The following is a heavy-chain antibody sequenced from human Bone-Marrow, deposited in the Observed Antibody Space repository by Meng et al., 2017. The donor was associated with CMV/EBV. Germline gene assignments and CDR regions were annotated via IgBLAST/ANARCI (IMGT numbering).Heavy chain of an antibody. D-gene: IGHD2-2*01. CDR2: ISYDGSNK. V-gene: IGHV3-30*04. CDR3: ARRYCSSTSCYRGYIDY. CDR1: VTFSSYA. Sequence: VTFSSYAMHWGRQAPGKGLEWVAVISYDGSNKYYADSVKGRFTISRDNSKNTLYLQMNSLRAEDTAVYYCARRYCSSTSCYRGYIDYWGQGTLVTVSS. J-gene: IGHJ4*02.